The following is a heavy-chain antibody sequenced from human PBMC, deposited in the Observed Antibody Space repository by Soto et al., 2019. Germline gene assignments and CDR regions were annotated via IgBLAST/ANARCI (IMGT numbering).Heavy chain of an antibody. CDR3: AGDEGDYGDYSADYFDY. CDR2: IKQDVSEK. D-gene: IGHD4-17*01. Sequence: EVQLVESGGGLVQPGGSLRLSCAASGFTFSSYWMSWVRKAQGKGLEWVANIKQDVSEKYYVDSVKGRFTISRDNAKNSLYLQKTSLRAEDTVVYDCAGDEGDYGDYSADYFDYWGQGTLVTVSS. V-gene: IGHV3-7*01. CDR1: GFTFSSYW. J-gene: IGHJ4*02.